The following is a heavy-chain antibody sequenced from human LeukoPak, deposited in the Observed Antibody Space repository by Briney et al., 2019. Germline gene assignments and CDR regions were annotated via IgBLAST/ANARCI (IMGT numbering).Heavy chain of an antibody. J-gene: IGHJ4*02. V-gene: IGHV3-30*18. Sequence: GRSLRPSCAASGFTFSSYGVHWVRQAPGKGLEWVAVISYDGSNKYYADSVKGRFTISRDNSKNTLYLQMNSLRAEDTAVYYCAKGGYFDWLFPDYWGQGTLVTVSS. D-gene: IGHD3-9*01. CDR3: AKGGYFDWLFPDY. CDR2: ISYDGSNK. CDR1: GFTFSSYG.